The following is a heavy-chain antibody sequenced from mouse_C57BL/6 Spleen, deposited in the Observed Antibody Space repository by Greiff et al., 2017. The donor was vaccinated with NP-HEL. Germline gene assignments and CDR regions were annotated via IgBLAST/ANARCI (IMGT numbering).Heavy chain of an antibody. CDR2: IYPGDGDT. CDR3: AREGYYGPY. J-gene: IGHJ3*01. Sequence: QVQLQQSGPELVKPGASVKISCKASGYAFSSSWMNWVKQRPGKGLEWIGRIYPGDGDTNYNGKFKGKATLTADKSSSTAYMQLSSLTSEDSAVYFCAREGYYGPYWGQGTLVTVSA. CDR1: GYAFSSSW. D-gene: IGHD1-1*01. V-gene: IGHV1-82*01.